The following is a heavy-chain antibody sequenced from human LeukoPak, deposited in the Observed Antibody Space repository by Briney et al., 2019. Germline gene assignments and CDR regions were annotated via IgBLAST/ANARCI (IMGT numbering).Heavy chain of an antibody. CDR3: ARDLAYSSSGYYFDY. D-gene: IGHD6-6*01. J-gene: IGHJ4*02. Sequence: ASVKVSCKASGGTFSSYAISWVRQAPGQGLEWMGGIIPIFGTANYAQKFQGRVTITTDESTSTAYMELSSLRSEDTAVYYCARDLAYSSSGYYFDYRGQGTLVTVSS. CDR1: GGTFSSYA. V-gene: IGHV1-69*05. CDR2: IIPIFGTA.